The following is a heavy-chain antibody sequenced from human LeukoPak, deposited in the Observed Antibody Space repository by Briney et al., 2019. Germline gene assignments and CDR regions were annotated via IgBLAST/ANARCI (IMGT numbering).Heavy chain of an antibody. Sequence: GGSLRLSCAASGITVSNNYMSCVRQAPGKGLDWVSVMYVGGRTFYADSVQGRFTISRDNSKNTLYLQMNSLRVEDTAVYYCAREGHLGKYFDLWGRGTQVTVSS. D-gene: IGHD3-16*01. J-gene: IGHJ2*01. CDR2: MYVGGRT. CDR1: GITVSNNY. CDR3: AREGHLGKYFDL. V-gene: IGHV3-53*01.